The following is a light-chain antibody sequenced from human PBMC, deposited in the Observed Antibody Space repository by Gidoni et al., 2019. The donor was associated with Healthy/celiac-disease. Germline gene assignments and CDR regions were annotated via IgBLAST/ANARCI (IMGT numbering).Light chain of an antibody. CDR2: KAS. CDR3: QQYRT. Sequence: DIQMTQSPSTLSASVGDRVTITCRASQSISSWLDWYQQKPGKAPKLLIYKASSLESGVPSRFSCRGSGTEFTLTISSLQPDDFETYYCQQYRTFGQETKVEIK. J-gene: IGKJ1*01. V-gene: IGKV1-5*03. CDR1: QSISSW.